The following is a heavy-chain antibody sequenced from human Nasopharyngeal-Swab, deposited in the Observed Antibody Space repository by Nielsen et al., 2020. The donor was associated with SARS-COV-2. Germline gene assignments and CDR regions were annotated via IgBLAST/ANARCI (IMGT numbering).Heavy chain of an antibody. Sequence: ASVKVSCKASGYTFTGYYIHWVRQAPGQGLEWMGWINPNGGGTNYAQEFQGRVTMTRDTSISTTYMDLRWPRSDDTAVYYCARGPAHGAYPSRASFDLWGRGTLVSVSS. CDR1: GYTFTGYY. CDR2: INPNGGGT. D-gene: IGHD3-16*01. V-gene: IGHV1-2*02. J-gene: IGHJ2*01. CDR3: ARGPAHGAYPSRASFDL.